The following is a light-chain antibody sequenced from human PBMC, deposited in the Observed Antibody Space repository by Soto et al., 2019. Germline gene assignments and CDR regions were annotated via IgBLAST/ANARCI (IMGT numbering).Light chain of an antibody. CDR2: VTS. J-gene: IGKJ4*01. Sequence: TQLTQSPSSLSSSVGDRVTLTCRASRGISSYLAWYQQKPGKAPNILIYVTSTWPSGVPSRFSGSGSGTDFTLTISSLQPEDYATYYCQQLNTYPRTFGGGTKVEIK. CDR3: QQLNTYPRT. V-gene: IGKV1-9*01. CDR1: RGISSY.